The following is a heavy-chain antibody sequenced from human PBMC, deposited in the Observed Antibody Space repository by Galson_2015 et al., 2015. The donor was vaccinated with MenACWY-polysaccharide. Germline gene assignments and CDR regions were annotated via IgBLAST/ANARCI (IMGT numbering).Heavy chain of an antibody. V-gene: IGHV1-69*01. J-gene: IGHJ4*02. CDR2: IIPIFGTA. Sequence: CKASGGTFSSYAISWVRQAPGQGLEWMGGIIPIFGTANYAQKFQGRVTITADESTSTAYMELSSLRSEDTAVYYCARSPGKDIVVVVAATLFDYWGQGTLVTVSS. D-gene: IGHD2-15*01. CDR1: GGTFSSYA. CDR3: ARSPGKDIVVVVAATLFDY.